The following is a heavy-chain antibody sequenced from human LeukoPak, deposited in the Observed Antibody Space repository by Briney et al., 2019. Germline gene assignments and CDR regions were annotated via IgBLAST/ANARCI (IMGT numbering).Heavy chain of an antibody. V-gene: IGHV3-7*01. J-gene: IGHJ4*02. D-gene: IGHD3-22*01. CDR3: ARVANYYDSSGDLFDY. CDR2: IKQDGSEK. Sequence: GGSLRLSCAASGFTFSSYWMSWVRQAPGKGLEWVANIKQDGSEKYYVDSVKGRFTISRDNAKNSLYLHVNSLRGEDTAVYYCARVANYYDSSGDLFDYWGQGTLVTVSS. CDR1: GFTFSSYW.